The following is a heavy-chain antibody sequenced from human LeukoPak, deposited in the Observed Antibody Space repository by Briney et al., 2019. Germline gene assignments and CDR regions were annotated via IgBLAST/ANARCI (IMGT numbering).Heavy chain of an antibody. J-gene: IGHJ4*02. D-gene: IGHD2-2*01. Sequence: PGGSLRLSCAASGFTFSSYWMHWVRQAPGKGLVWVSRINSDGSSTGYADSVKGRFTISRDNAKNTLYLQMNSLRAEDTAVYYCASGDCSGTCCLNKPLDYWGQGILVTVSS. CDR1: GFTFSSYW. CDR3: ASGDCSGTCCLNKPLDY. CDR2: INSDGSST. V-gene: IGHV3-74*01.